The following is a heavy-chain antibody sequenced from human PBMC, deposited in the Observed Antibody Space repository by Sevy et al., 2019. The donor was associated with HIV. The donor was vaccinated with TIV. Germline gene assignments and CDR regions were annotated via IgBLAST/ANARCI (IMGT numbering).Heavy chain of an antibody. V-gene: IGHV4-39*01. D-gene: IGHD5-18*01. Sequence: SETLSLTCTVSGGSISSGSYYWGWIRQPPGKGLEWIGTMYYDGSAYYNPSLQSRVSMSVDTSKNQFSVNLSSVTAADTAVYFCARGEDSAMIDYWGQGTLVTVSS. CDR1: GGSISSGSYY. CDR2: MYYDGSA. J-gene: IGHJ4*02. CDR3: ARGEDSAMIDY.